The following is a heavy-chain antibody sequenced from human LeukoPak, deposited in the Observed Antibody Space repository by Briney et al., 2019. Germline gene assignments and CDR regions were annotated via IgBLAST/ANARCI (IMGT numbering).Heavy chain of an antibody. CDR3: AGADTAMLTPYFYYFGMDV. Sequence: GGSLRLSCAASGFIFSNYDMHWVRQAPGKGLEWVAVIWYDGSDKHYADSVQGRFTISRDNSKNSLYLQMNSLRAEDTAVYYCAGADTAMLTPYFYYFGMDVWGQGTTVTVSS. CDR2: IWYDGSDK. D-gene: IGHD5-18*01. V-gene: IGHV3-33*01. CDR1: GFIFSNYD. J-gene: IGHJ6*02.